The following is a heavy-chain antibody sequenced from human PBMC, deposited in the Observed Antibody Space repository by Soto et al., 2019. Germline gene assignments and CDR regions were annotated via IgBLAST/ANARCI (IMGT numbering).Heavy chain of an antibody. CDR1: GYTSTGYY. CDR2: INPNSGGT. V-gene: IGHV1-2*02. J-gene: IGHJ5*02. Sequence: ASVKVSCKASGYTSTGYYMHWVRQAPGQGLEWMGWINPNSGGTNYAQKFQGRVTMTRDTSISTAYMELSRLRSDDTAVYYCARGFSVSSSWRDNWFDPWGQGTLVTVSS. CDR3: ARGFSVSSSWRDNWFDP. D-gene: IGHD6-13*01.